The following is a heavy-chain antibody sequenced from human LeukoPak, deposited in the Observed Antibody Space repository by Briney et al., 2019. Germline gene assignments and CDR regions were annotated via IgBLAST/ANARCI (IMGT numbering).Heavy chain of an antibody. Sequence: GGSLRLSCAASGFTFSSYAMHWVRQAPGKGLEWVSYISSSSSTIYYADSVKGRFTISRDNAKNSLYLQMNSLRAEDTAVYYCARGYERLLWFGELLSHAEYFQHWGQGTLVTVSS. V-gene: IGHV3-48*01. J-gene: IGHJ1*01. CDR1: GFTFSSYA. CDR3: ARGYERLLWFGELLSHAEYFQH. D-gene: IGHD3-10*01. CDR2: ISSSSSTI.